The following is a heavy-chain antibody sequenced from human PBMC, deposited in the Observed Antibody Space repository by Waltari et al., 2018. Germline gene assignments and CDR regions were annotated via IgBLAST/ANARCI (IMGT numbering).Heavy chain of an antibody. CDR2: ISSSSSYI. CDR1: GFTFSSYS. V-gene: IGHV3-21*01. Sequence: EVQLVESGGGLVKPGGSLRLSCAASGFTFSSYSMNWVRQAPGKGLEWGSSISSSSSYIYYADSVTGRFHIYRDKAKNSLYLQMNSLIAEDTVVYYCARDYGDRYFEYWGQGTLVTVSS. CDR3: ARDYGDRYFEY. J-gene: IGHJ4*02. D-gene: IGHD4-17*01.